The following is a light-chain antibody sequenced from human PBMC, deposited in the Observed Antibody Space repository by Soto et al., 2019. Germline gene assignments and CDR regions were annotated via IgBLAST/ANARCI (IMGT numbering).Light chain of an antibody. CDR2: EVS. CDR1: SSNIGTNT. CDR3: NSYVAGSNV. V-gene: IGLV1-44*01. J-gene: IGLJ1*01. Sequence: QSVLTQPPSASGTPGQRVSISCSGGSSNIGTNTVNWFQHHPGKAPKLIIYEVSKRPSGVPDRFSGSKSGSTASLTVSGLQTEDEADYYCNSYVAGSNVFGTGTKLTVL.